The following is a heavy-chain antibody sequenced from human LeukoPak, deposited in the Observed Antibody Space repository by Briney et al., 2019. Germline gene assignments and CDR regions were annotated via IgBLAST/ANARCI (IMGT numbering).Heavy chain of an antibody. J-gene: IGHJ5*02. D-gene: IGHD3-10*01. CDR3: ARVHRGYGSGSYAWFDP. CDR2: INHSGST. V-gene: IGHV4-34*01. Sequence: SETLSLTCAVYGGSFSGYYWSWIRQPPGKGLEWIGEINHSGSTNYNPSLKSRVTISVDTSKNQFSLKLSSVTAADTAVCYCARVHRGYGSGSYAWFDPWGQGTLVTVSS. CDR1: GGSFSGYY.